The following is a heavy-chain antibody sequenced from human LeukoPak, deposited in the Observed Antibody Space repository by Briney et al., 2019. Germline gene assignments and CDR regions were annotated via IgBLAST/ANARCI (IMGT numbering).Heavy chain of an antibody. CDR2: IYPGDSDT. D-gene: IGHD5-12*01. V-gene: IGHV5-51*01. J-gene: IGHJ3*02. Sequence: GESLKISCKGSGYSFTNYWIGWVRQMPGKGLEWVAIIYPGDSDTRYSPSFQGQVTISADKSISTAYLQWSSLKASDTAMYYCARLSGYSAYFDAFDIWGQGTIVTVSS. CDR1: GYSFTNYW. CDR3: ARLSGYSAYFDAFDI.